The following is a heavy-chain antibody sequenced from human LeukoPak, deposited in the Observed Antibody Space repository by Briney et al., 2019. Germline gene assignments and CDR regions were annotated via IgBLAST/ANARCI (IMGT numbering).Heavy chain of an antibody. V-gene: IGHV3-23*01. Sequence: GGYLRLSCAASGFTFSSYAMSWVRQAPGKGLEWVSAISGSGGSTYYADSVKGRFTISRDNSKNTLYLQMNSLRAEDTAVYYCAKSGYSGYETFDYWGQGTLVTVSS. CDR2: ISGSGGST. CDR1: GFTFSSYA. J-gene: IGHJ4*02. CDR3: AKSGYSGYETFDY. D-gene: IGHD5-12*01.